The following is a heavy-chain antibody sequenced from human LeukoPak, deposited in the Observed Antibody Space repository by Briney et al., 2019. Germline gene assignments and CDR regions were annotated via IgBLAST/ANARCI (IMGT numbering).Heavy chain of an antibody. CDR2: IKHDGREK. CDR1: GFTLSRYW. D-gene: IGHD7-27*01. J-gene: IGHJ6*03. V-gene: IGHV3-7*01. CDR3: ARDSTSFFDNWGHSSYYLDV. Sequence: PGGSLRLSCAASGFTLSRYWMRRVRQAPGKGLEGVANIKHDGREKYFVDSVKDRFTISRDNARDALYLQVNSLRAQDTAVYYCARDSTSFFDNWGHSSYYLDVWGKGTTVTVS.